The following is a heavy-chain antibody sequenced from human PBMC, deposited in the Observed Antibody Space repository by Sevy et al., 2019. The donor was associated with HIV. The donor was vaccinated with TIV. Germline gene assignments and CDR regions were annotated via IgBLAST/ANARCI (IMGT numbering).Heavy chain of an antibody. V-gene: IGHV3-23*01. CDR2: ISGSGGST. CDR3: AKVQYYDSSGYYDY. CDR1: GFTFSSYA. Sequence: GGSLRLSCAASGFTFSSYAMSWVRQAPGKGLEWVSAISGSGGSTYYADSLKGRFTISRDNSKNTLYLQMNSLRAEDTAVYYCAKVQYYDSSGYYDYWGQGTLVTVSS. J-gene: IGHJ4*02. D-gene: IGHD3-22*01.